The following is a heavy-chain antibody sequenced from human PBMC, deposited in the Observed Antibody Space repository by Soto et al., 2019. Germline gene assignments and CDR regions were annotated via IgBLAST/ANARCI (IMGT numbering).Heavy chain of an antibody. J-gene: IGHJ6*03. D-gene: IGHD6-6*01. CDR2: INQSGST. V-gene: IGHV4-34*01. CDR3: ARGHAGIGYSSSSPYYYYMDV. CDR1: GGSFSGYY. Sequence: PSETLSLTCAVYGGSFSGYYWSWIRQPPGKGLEWIGEINQSGSTNYNPSLKSRVTISVDTSKNQFSLKLSSVTAADTAVYYCARGHAGIGYSSSSPYYYYMDVWGKGTTVTAP.